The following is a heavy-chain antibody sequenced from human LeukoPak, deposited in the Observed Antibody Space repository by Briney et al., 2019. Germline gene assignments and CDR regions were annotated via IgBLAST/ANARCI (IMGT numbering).Heavy chain of an antibody. CDR1: GGSISSSSYY. J-gene: IGHJ5*02. D-gene: IGHD2-15*01. Sequence: PSETLSLTCTVSGGSISSSSYYWGWIRQPPGKGLEWIGSIYYSGSTYYNPSLKSRVTISVDTSKNQFSLKLSSVTAADTAAYYCARRTCSGGSCYPYNWFDPWGQGTLVTVSS. V-gene: IGHV4-39*01. CDR3: ARRTCSGGSCYPYNWFDP. CDR2: IYYSGST.